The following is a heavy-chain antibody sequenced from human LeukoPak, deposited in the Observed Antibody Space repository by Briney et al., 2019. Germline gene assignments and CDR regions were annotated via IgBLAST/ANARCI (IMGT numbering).Heavy chain of an antibody. CDR1: GGSISSSSYY. Sequence: SETLSLTCTVSGGSISSSSYYWGWIRQPPGKGLEWIGSIYYSGSTYYNPSLKSRVTISVDTSKNQFSLKLGSVTAADTAVYYCARVGYSSSWSSTWFDPWGQGTLVTVSS. D-gene: IGHD6-13*01. V-gene: IGHV4-39*01. CDR3: ARVGYSSSWSSTWFDP. J-gene: IGHJ5*02. CDR2: IYYSGST.